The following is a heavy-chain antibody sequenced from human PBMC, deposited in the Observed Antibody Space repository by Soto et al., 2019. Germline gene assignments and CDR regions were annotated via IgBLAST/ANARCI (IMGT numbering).Heavy chain of an antibody. CDR3: ARHRGYYDILTGYYTELNFDY. CDR2: IYYSGTT. CDR1: GGSISSSSYY. D-gene: IGHD3-9*01. V-gene: IGHV4-39*01. Sequence: PSETLSLTCTVSGGSISSSSYYWGWIRQPPGKGLEWIGSIYYSGTTYYNPSLKSRVTISVDTSKNQFSRKLSSVTAADTAVYYCARHRGYYDILTGYYTELNFDYWGQGTLVTVSS. J-gene: IGHJ4*02.